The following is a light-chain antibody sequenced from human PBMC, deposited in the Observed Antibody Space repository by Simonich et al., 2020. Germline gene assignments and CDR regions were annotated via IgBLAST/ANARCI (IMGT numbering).Light chain of an antibody. CDR3: MQALQTPYT. CDR1: QSLLHSNGYNY. CDR2: VGS. Sequence: DIVMTQSPLSLPVTPGEPASIPCRSSQSLLHSNGYNYLDWYLQKPGQSPKLLIYVGSNRASGGPDRFSGSGSGTDFTLKISRVEAEDVGVYYCMQALQTPYTFGQGTKLEIK. V-gene: IGKV2-28*01. J-gene: IGKJ2*01.